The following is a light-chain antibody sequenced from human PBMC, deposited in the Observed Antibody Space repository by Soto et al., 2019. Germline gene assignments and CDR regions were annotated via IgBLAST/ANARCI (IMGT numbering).Light chain of an antibody. CDR3: SSYTSISTRV. CDR1: SSDVGSYNY. V-gene: IGLV2-14*01. CDR2: EVS. Sequence: QSALTQPASVSGSPGQSITISCTGTSSDVGSYNYGSWQQPHPGKAPKLMIYEVSNRTAGVSNRFSGSKSGNTAYLTISGLQAEDEANYYCSSYTSISTRVFGGGTKLTVL. J-gene: IGLJ3*02.